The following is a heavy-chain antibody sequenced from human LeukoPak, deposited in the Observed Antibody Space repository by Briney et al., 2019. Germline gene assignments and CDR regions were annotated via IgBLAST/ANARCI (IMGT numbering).Heavy chain of an antibody. D-gene: IGHD4-17*01. V-gene: IGHV3-7*01. CDR2: IKQDGSEK. J-gene: IGHJ6*02. Sequence: GGSLRLSCAASGFTFSSYWMSWVRQAPGKGLEWVANIKQDGSEKYYVDSVKGRFTISRDNAKNSLYLQMNSLRAEDTAVYYCARDGRTTVTTNYYYGMDVWGQGTTVTVSS. CDR1: GFTFSSYW. CDR3: ARDGRTTVTTNYYYGMDV.